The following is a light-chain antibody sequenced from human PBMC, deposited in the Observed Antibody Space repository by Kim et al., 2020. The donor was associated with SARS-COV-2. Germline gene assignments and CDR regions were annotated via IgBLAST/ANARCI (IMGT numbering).Light chain of an antibody. J-gene: IGLJ3*02. CDR2: EVN. Sequence: QSALTQPASVSGSPGQSITISCTGTSRDVGSYNFVSWYQQHPGKAPKFIIYEVNKRPSGVSNRFSASKSGNTASQTISGLQAEDEADYYCCSYAGSSTWVFGGGTKVTVL. CDR3: CSYAGSSTWV. CDR1: SRDVGSYNF. V-gene: IGLV2-23*02.